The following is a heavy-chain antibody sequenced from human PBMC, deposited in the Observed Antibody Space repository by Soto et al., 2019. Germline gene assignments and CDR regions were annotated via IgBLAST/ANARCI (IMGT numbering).Heavy chain of an antibody. CDR2: ISQDGTIA. V-gene: IGHV3-74*01. CDR3: LRDQRHWNEFADQ. D-gene: IGHD1-1*01. J-gene: IGHJ4*02. CDR1: GFAFGSYW. Sequence: VQLVESGGGLVQPGGSLRLSCAASGFAFGSYWMHWVRQAPGKGLVWVSRISQDGTIATQADSVKGRFTISRDNAKNRLYLQMNSLSADDTAVYYCLRDQRHWNEFADQWGQGTLVTVSS.